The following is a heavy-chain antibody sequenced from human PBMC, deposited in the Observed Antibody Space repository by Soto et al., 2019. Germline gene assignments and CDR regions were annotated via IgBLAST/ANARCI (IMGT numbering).Heavy chain of an antibody. V-gene: IGHV3-30-3*01. J-gene: IGHJ5*02. CDR3: ARHLASTVTTSGWFDP. D-gene: IGHD4-4*01. CDR1: GFTFTSHA. CDR2: ISYDGSTT. Sequence: QVQLVESGGGVVQPGRSLRLSCAASGFTFTSHAMHWVRQAPGKGLEWVSIISYDGSTTYYADSVKGRFTISRDNSKNTLYLQMHSLRADDTAVYFCARHLASTVTTSGWFDPWGQGTLVIVSS.